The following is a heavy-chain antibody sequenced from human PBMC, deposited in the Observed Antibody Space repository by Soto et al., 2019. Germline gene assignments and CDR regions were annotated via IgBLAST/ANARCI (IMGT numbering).Heavy chain of an antibody. V-gene: IGHV3-9*01. Sequence: EVQLVESGGGLVQPGRSLRLSCVGSGFTFNDYAMHWVRQAPGKGLEWVAGISWFSGSEGYADSVRGRFTISRDDANNSLYLQVASLTSEDTAFCYCVRASGRQWQILVICDYWGRGTLVTVSS. CDR2: ISWFSGSE. CDR3: VRASGRQWQILVICDY. J-gene: IGHJ4*02. D-gene: IGHD3-16*02. CDR1: GFTFNDYA.